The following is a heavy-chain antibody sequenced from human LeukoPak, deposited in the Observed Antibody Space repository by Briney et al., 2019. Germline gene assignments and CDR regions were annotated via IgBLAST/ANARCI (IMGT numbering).Heavy chain of an antibody. J-gene: IGHJ4*02. CDR3: ARDGPEAAAGTDY. CDR1: GFTFSSYW. CDR2: IKQDGSEK. Sequence: GGSLRLSCAASGFTFSSYWMSWVRQAPGKGLEWVANIKQDGSEKYYVDSVKGRFTISRDNAKNSLYLQMNSLRAEDTAVYYCARDGPEAAAGTDYWGQGTLVTVSS. D-gene: IGHD6-13*01. V-gene: IGHV3-7*01.